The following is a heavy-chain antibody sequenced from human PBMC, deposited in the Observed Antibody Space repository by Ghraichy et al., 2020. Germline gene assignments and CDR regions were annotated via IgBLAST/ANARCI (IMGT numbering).Heavy chain of an antibody. D-gene: IGHD2-21*01. CDR1: GITFNNYA. J-gene: IGHJ5*02. CDR2: IGSSGGNK. CDR3: AKAWGNCGDVNVPPYNWFAP. V-gene: IGHV3-23*01. Sequence: GGSLRLSCVASGITFNNYAMTWVRQAPGKGLEWVSNIGSSGGNKYYADSVKGRFTISRDNAKNTLYLQMNSLRADDTALYYCAKAWGNCGDVNVPPYNWFAPWGQGTLVTVSS.